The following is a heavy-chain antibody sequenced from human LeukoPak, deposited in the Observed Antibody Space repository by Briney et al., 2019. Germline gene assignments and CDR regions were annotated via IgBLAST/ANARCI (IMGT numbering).Heavy chain of an antibody. V-gene: IGHV3-7*01. CDR3: AREDGTFDY. CDR2: IKPDGHS. CDR1: GFTFTRYW. J-gene: IGHJ4*02. D-gene: IGHD1-1*01. Sequence: GGSLRLSCAASGFTFTRYWMNWVRQAPGKGLEWVANIKPDGHSNYVGSVMGGFTISRDNDKNSLFLQMNSLRAEDTAVYYCAREDGTFDYWGQGALVTVSS.